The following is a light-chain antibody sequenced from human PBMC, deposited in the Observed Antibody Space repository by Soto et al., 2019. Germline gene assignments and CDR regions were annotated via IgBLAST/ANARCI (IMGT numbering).Light chain of an antibody. V-gene: IGKV3-20*01. CDR2: GAS. CDR1: QFVSSN. Sequence: EIVMTQSPVTLSVSPGERATLSCRASQFVSSNLAWYQQKPGQAPRLLIYGASTRATGIPARFSGRGSGTDFTLTISRLEPEDFAVYYCQQYGSSGTFGQGTKVDIK. CDR3: QQYGSSGT. J-gene: IGKJ1*01.